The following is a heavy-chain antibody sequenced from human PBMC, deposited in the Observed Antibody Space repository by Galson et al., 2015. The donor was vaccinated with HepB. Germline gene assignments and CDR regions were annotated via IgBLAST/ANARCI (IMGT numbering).Heavy chain of an antibody. CDR2: ISYDGSNK. D-gene: IGHD2-2*01. CDR3: AKEGCSSTSCYPSWGSYYMDV. CDR1: GFTFSSYG. Sequence: SLRLSCAASGFTFSSYGMHWVRQAPGKGLEWVAVISYDGSNKYYADSVKGRFTISRDNSKNTLYLQMNSLRAEDTAVYYCAKEGCSSTSCYPSWGSYYMDVWGKGTTVTVSS. V-gene: IGHV3-30*18. J-gene: IGHJ6*03.